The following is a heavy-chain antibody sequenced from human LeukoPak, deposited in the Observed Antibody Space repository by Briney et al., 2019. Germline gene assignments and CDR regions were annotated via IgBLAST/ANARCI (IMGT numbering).Heavy chain of an antibody. J-gene: IGHJ3*02. CDR2: IYTSGST. V-gene: IGHV4-4*07. D-gene: IGHD6-13*01. CDR3: ARVSSSWYLDAFDI. Sequence: SETLSLTCTVSGGSISSYYWSWIRQPAGKGLEWIGRIYTSGSTNYNPSLNSRVTMSVDTSKNQFSLKLSSVTAADTAVYYCARVSSSWYLDAFDIWGQGTMVTVSS. CDR1: GGSISSYY.